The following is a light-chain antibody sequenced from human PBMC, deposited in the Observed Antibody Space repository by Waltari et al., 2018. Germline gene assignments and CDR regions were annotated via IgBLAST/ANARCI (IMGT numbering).Light chain of an antibody. Sequence: AIRMTPSPSSLSASTGDRVPITCRASQGISSYLAWYQQKPGKAPKLLIYAASTLQSGVPSRFSGSGSGTDFTLTISCLQSEDFATYYCQQYYSYPPTFGGGTKVEIK. J-gene: IGKJ4*01. CDR1: QGISSY. CDR2: AAS. CDR3: QQYYSYPPT. V-gene: IGKV1-8*01.